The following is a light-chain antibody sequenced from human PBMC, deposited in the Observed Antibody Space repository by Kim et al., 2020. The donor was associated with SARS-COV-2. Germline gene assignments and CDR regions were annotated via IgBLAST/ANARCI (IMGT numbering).Light chain of an antibody. CDR2: DAS. CDR3: QHYHDWPPWT. CDR1: QTINSN. V-gene: IGKV3-15*01. Sequence: SPGERVTLSGRASQTINSNLAWYQQKPGRAPRLLIYDASTRATDVPARFSGSGSGTEFTLTISSLQSEDFAVYYCQHYHDWPPWTFGQGTKVDIK. J-gene: IGKJ1*01.